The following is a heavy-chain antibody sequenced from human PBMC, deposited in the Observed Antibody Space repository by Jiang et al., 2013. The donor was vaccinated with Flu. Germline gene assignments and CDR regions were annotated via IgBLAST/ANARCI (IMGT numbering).Heavy chain of an antibody. J-gene: IGHJ5*02. Sequence: KKPGASVKVSCKVSGYTLTELSMHWVRQAPGKGLEWMGGFDPEDGETIYAQKFQGRVTMTEDTSTDTAYMELSSLRSEDTAVYYCATVGISGYDYVWGSYRLNWFDPWGQGTLVTVSS. V-gene: IGHV1-24*01. D-gene: IGHD3-16*02. CDR1: GYTLTELS. CDR3: ATVGISGYDYVWGSYRLNWFDP. CDR2: FDPEDGET.